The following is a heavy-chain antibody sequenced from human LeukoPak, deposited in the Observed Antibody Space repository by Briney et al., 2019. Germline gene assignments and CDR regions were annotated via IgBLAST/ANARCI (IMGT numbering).Heavy chain of an antibody. CDR1: GFTFTNFE. J-gene: IGHJ4*02. V-gene: IGHV3-48*03. CDR3: AREGTVTAYNFDF. D-gene: IGHD4-17*01. Sequence: PGGSLRLSCAASGFTFTNFEMNWVRQAPGKGLEWVSYISYSGSTTSYADSVKGRFTISRDNAKNSLYLQMNSLRVEDPAVYYCAREGTVTAYNFDFWGQGTLVTVSS. CDR2: ISYSGSTT.